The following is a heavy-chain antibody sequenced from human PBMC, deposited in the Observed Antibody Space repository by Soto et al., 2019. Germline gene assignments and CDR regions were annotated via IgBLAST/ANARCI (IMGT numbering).Heavy chain of an antibody. CDR1: GGSISSSNW. V-gene: IGHV4-4*02. J-gene: IGHJ6*02. Sequence: SETLSLTCAVSGGSISSSNWWSWVRQPPGKGLEWIGEIYHSGSTNYNPSLKSRVTISVDKSKNQFSLKLSSVTAADTAVYYCARCYGSGSSYYYYYGMDVWGQGTTVTV. CDR3: ARCYGSGSSYYYYYGMDV. D-gene: IGHD3-10*01. CDR2: IYHSGST.